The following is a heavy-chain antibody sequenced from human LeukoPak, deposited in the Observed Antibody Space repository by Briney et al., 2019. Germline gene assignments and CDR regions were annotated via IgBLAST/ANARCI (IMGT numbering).Heavy chain of an antibody. V-gene: IGHV1-58*02. J-gene: IGHJ3*02. D-gene: IGHD3-9*01. Sequence: SVKVSCKDSGYTFTDYDIHWVRQAPGQGLEWIGWIVVGSGNTNYAQKFQERVTITRDMSTSTAYMELSSLRSEDTAVYYCAAGSIYDIGAFDIWGQGTMVTVSS. CDR2: IVVGSGNT. CDR3: AAGSIYDIGAFDI. CDR1: GYTFTDYD.